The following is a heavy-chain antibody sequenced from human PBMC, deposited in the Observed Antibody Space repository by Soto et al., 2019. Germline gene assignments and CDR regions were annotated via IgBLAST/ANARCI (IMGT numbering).Heavy chain of an antibody. CDR1: GYTFTSYD. V-gene: IGHV1-8*01. D-gene: IGHD2-2*01. J-gene: IGHJ4*02. Sequence: ASVKVSCKASGYTFTSYDINWVRQATGRGLEWMGWMNPNSGNTGYAQKFQGRVTMTRNTSISTAYMELSSLRSEDTAVYYCARALRYCSSTSCYAARPSSHWGQGTLVTSPQ. CDR2: MNPNSGNT. CDR3: ARALRYCSSTSCYAARPSSH.